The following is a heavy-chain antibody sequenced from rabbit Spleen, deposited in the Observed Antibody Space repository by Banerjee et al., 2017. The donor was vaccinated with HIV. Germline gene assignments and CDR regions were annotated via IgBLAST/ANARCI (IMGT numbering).Heavy chain of an antibody. CDR2: IDPVFGIT. V-gene: IGHV1S7*01. J-gene: IGHJ4*01. CDR1: GFTLSSYY. Sequence: HLKESGGGLVQPGGSLKLSCTASGFTLSSYYMNWVRQAPGKGLEWIGYIDPVFGITYYANWVNGRFSISRENAQNTVFLQMTSLTAADTATYFCARDLVAVIGWNFDLWGPGTLVTVS. D-gene: IGHD1-1*01. CDR3: ARDLVAVIGWNFDL.